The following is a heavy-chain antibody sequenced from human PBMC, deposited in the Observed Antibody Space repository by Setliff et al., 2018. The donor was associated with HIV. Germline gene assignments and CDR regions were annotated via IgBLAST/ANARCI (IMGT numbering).Heavy chain of an antibody. Sequence: SVKVSCKPSGYIFTSYDINWVRQAPGEGLEWMGGITPILGIANYAQKFQGRVTMTEDTSTDTAYMELSSLRSEDTAVYYCATVRRYYYDSSGQENFQHWGQGTLVTVSS. CDR2: ITPILGIA. CDR1: GYIFTSYD. J-gene: IGHJ1*01. D-gene: IGHD3-22*01. V-gene: IGHV1-69*10. CDR3: ATVRRYYYDSSGQENFQH.